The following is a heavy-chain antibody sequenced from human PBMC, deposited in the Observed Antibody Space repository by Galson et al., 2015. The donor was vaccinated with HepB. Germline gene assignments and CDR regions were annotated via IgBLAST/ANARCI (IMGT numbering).Heavy chain of an antibody. CDR2: ISGSGGST. Sequence: SLRLSCAASGFTFSSYAMSWVRQAPGKGLEWVSAISGSGGSTYYADSVKGRFTISRDNSKNTLYLQMNSLRAEDTAVYYCAKNRVGVVVITGGFDYWGQGTLVTVSS. CDR1: GFTFSSYA. J-gene: IGHJ4*02. CDR3: AKNRVGVVVITGGFDY. D-gene: IGHD3-22*01. V-gene: IGHV3-23*01.